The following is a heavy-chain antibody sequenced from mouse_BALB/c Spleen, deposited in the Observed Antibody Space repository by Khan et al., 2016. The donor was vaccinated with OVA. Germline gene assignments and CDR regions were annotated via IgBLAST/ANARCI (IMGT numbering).Heavy chain of an antibody. Sequence: QVQLQQSGAELAKPGASVKMSCKASGYTFINYWILWVKQRPGQGLEWIGYINPSTAYTEYNQNFKDKATLTADKSSRTVYMQLSSLTSEDSAVYYCARRSLRWDFDYWGQGTTLTVSS. CDR2: INPSTAYT. V-gene: IGHV1-7*01. D-gene: IGHD1-1*01. CDR3: ARRSLRWDFDY. J-gene: IGHJ2*01. CDR1: GYTFINYW.